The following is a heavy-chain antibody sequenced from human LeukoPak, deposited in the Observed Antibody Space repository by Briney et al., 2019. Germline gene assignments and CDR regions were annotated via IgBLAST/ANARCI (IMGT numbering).Heavy chain of an antibody. Sequence: SETLSLTCTVSGGSISSYYWSWIRQPPGKGLEWIGYISYTGSTNYNPSLKSRVTISVDTSKNQFSLKLSSVTAADTAVYYCATDGTAGRAFDIWGQGTVVTVSS. D-gene: IGHD1-26*01. CDR1: GGSISSYY. J-gene: IGHJ3*02. V-gene: IGHV4-59*01. CDR3: ATDGTAGRAFDI. CDR2: ISYTGST.